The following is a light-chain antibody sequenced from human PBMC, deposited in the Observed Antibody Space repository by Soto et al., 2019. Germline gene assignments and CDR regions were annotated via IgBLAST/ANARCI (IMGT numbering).Light chain of an antibody. CDR1: QGIRSY. Sequence: IQLTQSPSSLSASVGDRGTITSRASQGIRSYLGWYQQKQGKAPNVXIYDASTLQSGVPSRFSGGGAGTDFTLTISSLQPEDFATYYCQQVNVYPSTFGGGTKVDIK. J-gene: IGKJ4*01. CDR2: DAS. V-gene: IGKV1-9*01. CDR3: QQVNVYPST.